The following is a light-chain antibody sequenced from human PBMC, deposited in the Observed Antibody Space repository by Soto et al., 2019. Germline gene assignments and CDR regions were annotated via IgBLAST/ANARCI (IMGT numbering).Light chain of an antibody. J-gene: IGKJ2*01. Sequence: EIVLTQSPGTLSLSPGERATLSCRASRSLSSSYVVWYQQKPGQAPRLLIYAASRRATGIPDRFSGSGSAKEYTLTISRFEAEDFAVYYCQQQGTFGQGTKLEIK. CDR3: QQQGT. CDR1: RSLSSSY. CDR2: AAS. V-gene: IGKV3-20*01.